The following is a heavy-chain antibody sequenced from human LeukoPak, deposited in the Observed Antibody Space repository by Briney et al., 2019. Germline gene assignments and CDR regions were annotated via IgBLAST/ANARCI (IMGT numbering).Heavy chain of an antibody. V-gene: IGHV3-23*01. J-gene: IGHJ4*02. CDR2: IAGSNGFT. CDR1: GFPFSSYA. Sequence: GGSLRLSCAASGFPFSSYAMNWVRQAPGKGLEWVSVIAGSNGFTQYADSVKGRFTISRDNSKNTVYLQMNRLRVEDTALYYCVRSLDYWGQGTLVTVSS. CDR3: VRSLDY.